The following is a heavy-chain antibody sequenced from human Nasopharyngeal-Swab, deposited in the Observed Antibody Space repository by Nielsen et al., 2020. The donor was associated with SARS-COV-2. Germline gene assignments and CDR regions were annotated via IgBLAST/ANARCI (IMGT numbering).Heavy chain of an antibody. CDR3: ARGTRGYSLYWYFDL. V-gene: IGHV4-59*01. D-gene: IGHD3-22*01. CDR2: IYYSGST. Sequence: SETLSLTCTVSGGSISSYYWSWIRQPPGKGLEWIGYIYYSGSTNYNPSLKSRVTISVDTSKNQFSLKLSSATAADTAVYYCARGTRGYSLYWYFDLWGRGTLVTVSS. CDR1: GGSISSYY. J-gene: IGHJ2*01.